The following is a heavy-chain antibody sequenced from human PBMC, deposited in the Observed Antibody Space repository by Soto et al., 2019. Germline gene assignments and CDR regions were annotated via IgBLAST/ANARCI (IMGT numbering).Heavy chain of an antibody. Sequence: SETLSLTCAVYGGSFSGYYWSWIRQPPGKGLEWIGEINHSGSTNYNPSLKSRVTISVDTSKNQFSLKLSSVTAADTAVYYCARWIQLWYDYWGQGTLVTVSS. V-gene: IGHV4-34*01. D-gene: IGHD5-18*01. CDR3: ARWIQLWYDY. CDR2: INHSGST. J-gene: IGHJ4*02. CDR1: GGSFSGYY.